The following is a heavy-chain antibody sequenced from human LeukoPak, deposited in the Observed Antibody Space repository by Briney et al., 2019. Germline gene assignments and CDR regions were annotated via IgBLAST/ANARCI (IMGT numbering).Heavy chain of an antibody. Sequence: GGPLRLSCAASGFTFSSYGMHWVRQAPGKGLEWVAVISYDGSNKYYADSVKGRFTISRDNSKNTLYLEMNSLRAEDTAVYYCAKDPYSYGPYGMDVWGQGTTVTVSS. CDR2: ISYDGSNK. D-gene: IGHD5-18*01. V-gene: IGHV3-30*18. CDR1: GFTFSSYG. CDR3: AKDPYSYGPYGMDV. J-gene: IGHJ6*02.